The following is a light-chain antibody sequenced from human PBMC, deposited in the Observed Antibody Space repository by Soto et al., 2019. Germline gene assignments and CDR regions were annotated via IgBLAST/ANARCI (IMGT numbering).Light chain of an antibody. Sequence: QSVLTQSPSASASLGASVKLTCTLSSGHSSYAIAWHQQQPEKGPRFLMKLNSDGSHSKGDGIPDRFSGSSSGAERYLTISSLQSKDEADYYCQTWGTGIRVFGGGTKLTVL. CDR1: SGHSSYA. J-gene: IGLJ3*02. V-gene: IGLV4-69*01. CDR2: LNSDGSH. CDR3: QTWGTGIRV.